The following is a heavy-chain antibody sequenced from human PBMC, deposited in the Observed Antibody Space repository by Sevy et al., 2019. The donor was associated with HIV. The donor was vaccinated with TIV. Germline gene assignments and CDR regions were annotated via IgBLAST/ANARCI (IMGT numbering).Heavy chain of an antibody. CDR1: GFIFGDYG. V-gene: IGHV3-49*04. J-gene: IGHJ4*02. D-gene: IGHD1-26*01. CDR2: FKSKMHGGTT. CDR3: TRWSGSQSIFDY. Sequence: GGSLRLSCTASGFIFGDYGMSWVRQAPGKWLEWIAFFKSKMHGGTTENAASVKGRFTISRDDSKNIVYLQMSNLKTEDTAVYYCTRWSGSQSIFDYWGQGTLVTVSS.